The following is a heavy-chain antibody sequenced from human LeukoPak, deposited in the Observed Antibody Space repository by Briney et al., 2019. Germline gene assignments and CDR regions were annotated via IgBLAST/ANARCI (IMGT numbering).Heavy chain of an antibody. V-gene: IGHV3-30*18. Sequence: GGSLRLSCAASGFTLSSYGMHWVRQAPGKGLEWVAVISYDGSNKYYADSVKGRFTISRDNSKNTLYLQMNSLRAEDTAVYYCAKRIAARQYYYYGMDVWGQGTTVTVSS. CDR2: ISYDGSNK. CDR3: AKRIAARQYYYYGMDV. D-gene: IGHD6-6*01. CDR1: GFTLSSYG. J-gene: IGHJ6*02.